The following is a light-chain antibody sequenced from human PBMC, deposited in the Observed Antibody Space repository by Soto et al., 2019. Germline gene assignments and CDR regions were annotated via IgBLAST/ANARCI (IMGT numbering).Light chain of an antibody. CDR2: WAS. CDR1: QSVLYSSNNKNY. J-gene: IGKJ2*01. CDR3: QQSYRTPQT. Sequence: DIVMTQSPDSLAVSLGERATINCKSSQSVLYSSNNKNYLAWYQQKPGQPPKLLIYWASTRESGVPDRFSGSGSGTDFTLTISSLQPEDSATYYCQQSYRTPQTFGQGTKLEIK. V-gene: IGKV4-1*01.